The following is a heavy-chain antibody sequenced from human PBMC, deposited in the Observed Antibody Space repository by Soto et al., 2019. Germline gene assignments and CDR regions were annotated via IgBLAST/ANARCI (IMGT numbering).Heavy chain of an antibody. CDR2: IIPIFGTA. V-gene: IGHV1-69*13. D-gene: IGHD6-19*01. J-gene: IGHJ6*02. Sequence: ASVKVSCKASGGTFSSYAISWVRQAPGQGLEWMGGIIPIFGTANYAQKFQGRVTITADESTSTAYMELSSLRSEDTAVYYCARLQIIAVAEYYYYGMDVWSQGTTVTVSS. CDR1: GGTFSSYA. CDR3: ARLQIIAVAEYYYYGMDV.